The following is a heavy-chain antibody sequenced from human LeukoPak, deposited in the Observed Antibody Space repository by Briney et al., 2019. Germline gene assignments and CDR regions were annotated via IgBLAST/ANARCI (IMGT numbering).Heavy chain of an antibody. V-gene: IGHV3-48*01. J-gene: IGHJ4*02. CDR1: GFTFSNYG. CDR3: ARGGAARPDY. CDR2: ISSSSSFI. D-gene: IGHD6-6*01. Sequence: PGGSLRLSCAASGFTFSNYGMDWVRQAPGKGLEWVSYISSSSSFIYYADSVKGRFTISRDNAKNSLFLQMNSLRAEDTAVYYCARGGAARPDYWGQGTLVTVSS.